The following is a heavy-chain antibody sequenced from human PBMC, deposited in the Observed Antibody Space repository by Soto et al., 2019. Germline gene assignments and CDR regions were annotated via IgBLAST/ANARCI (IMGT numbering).Heavy chain of an antibody. CDR2: INPSGGST. D-gene: IGHD3-16*01. V-gene: IGHV1-46*01. CDR3: ARWGRVVTSLPHSPYGMDV. CDR1: GYTFTSYY. J-gene: IGHJ6*02. Sequence: ASVKVSCKASGYTFTSYYMRWVRQAPGQGLEWMGIINPSGGSTSYAQKFQGRVTMTRDTSTSTVYMELSSLRSEDTAVYYCARWGRVVTSLPHSPYGMDVWGQGTTVTVSS.